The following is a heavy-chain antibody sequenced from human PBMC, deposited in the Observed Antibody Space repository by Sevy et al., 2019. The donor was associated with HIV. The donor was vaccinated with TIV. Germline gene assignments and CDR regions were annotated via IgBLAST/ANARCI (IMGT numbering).Heavy chain of an antibody. D-gene: IGHD3-10*01. CDR1: GGSFSGYY. CDR3: ARVRMVRGVHYYYYGMDV. CDR2: INHSGST. Sequence: SETLSLTCAVYGGSFSGYYWSWIRQPPGKGLEWIGEINHSGSTNYNPSLKSRFTISVDTSKNQFSLKLSSVTAADTAVYYCARVRMVRGVHYYYYGMDVWGQGTTVTVSS. V-gene: IGHV4-34*01. J-gene: IGHJ6*02.